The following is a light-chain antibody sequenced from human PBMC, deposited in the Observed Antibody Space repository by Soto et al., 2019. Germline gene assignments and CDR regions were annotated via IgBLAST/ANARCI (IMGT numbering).Light chain of an antibody. Sequence: QSVLTQPPSVSGAPGQRITISCTGSSSNIGADFDVYWYQQLPGAAPKLLIYGNTSRPSGVPDRFSGSKSGTSASLAFTGLQAEDEADYYCQSYDRSLTGVFGTGTKVTVL. V-gene: IGLV1-40*01. CDR3: QSYDRSLTGV. CDR2: GNT. J-gene: IGLJ1*01. CDR1: SSNIGADFD.